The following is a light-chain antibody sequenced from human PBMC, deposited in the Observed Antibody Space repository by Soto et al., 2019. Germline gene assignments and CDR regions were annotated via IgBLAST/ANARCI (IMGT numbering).Light chain of an antibody. V-gene: IGLV1-44*01. CDR1: SSNIVTYS. CDR3: AACDDRLNGCV. Sequence: QSVLTQPPSAPGTPGPNVTIPCSGSSSNIVTYSVSWYQQFPGTAPRLLIHSDNQRPSGVPDRFSASKSGASASLASRGLQSDDEADFYCAACDDRLNGCVFGTGTKHNVL. J-gene: IGLJ1*01. CDR2: SDN.